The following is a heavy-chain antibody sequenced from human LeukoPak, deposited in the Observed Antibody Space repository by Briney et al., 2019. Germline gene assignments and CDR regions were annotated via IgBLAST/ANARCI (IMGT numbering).Heavy chain of an antibody. CDR1: GYTFTGYY. V-gene: IGHV1-2*02. CDR3: ARVKAEAAAGIGPTKVYYYYGMDV. Sequence: ASVKVSCKASGYTFTGYYMHWVRQAPGQGLEWMGWINPNSGGTNYAQKFQGRVTMTRDTSICTAYMELSRLRSDDTTVYYCARVKAEAAAGIGPTKVYYYYGMDVWGQGTTVTVSS. J-gene: IGHJ6*02. CDR2: INPNSGGT. D-gene: IGHD6-13*01.